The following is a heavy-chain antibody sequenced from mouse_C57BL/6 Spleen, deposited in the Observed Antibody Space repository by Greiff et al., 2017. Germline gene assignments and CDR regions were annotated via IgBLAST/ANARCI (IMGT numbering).Heavy chain of an antibody. V-gene: IGHV14-1*01. D-gene: IGHD2-12*01. CDR3: SLYSNDVNYFDY. Sequence: VQLKESGAELVRPGASVKLSCTASGFNIKDYYMHWVKQRPEQGLEWIGRIDPEDGDTEYAPKFQGKATMTADTSSNTAYLQLSSLTSDDTAVYYCSLYSNDVNYFDYWGQGTTLTVSS. CDR2: IDPEDGDT. J-gene: IGHJ2*01. CDR1: GFNIKDYY.